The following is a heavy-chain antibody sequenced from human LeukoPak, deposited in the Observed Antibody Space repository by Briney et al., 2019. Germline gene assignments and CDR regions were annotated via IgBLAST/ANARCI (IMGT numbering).Heavy chain of an antibody. CDR2: IYYSGST. CDR1: GGSISSSSYY. D-gene: IGHD2-21*02. CDR3: ARPPLNRGGDCYSYYFDY. J-gene: IGHJ4*02. Sequence: PETLSLTCTVSGGSISSSSYYWGWIRQPPGKGLEWIGSIYYSGSTYYNPSLKSRVTISVDTSKNQFSLKLSSVTAADTAVYYCARPPLNRGGDCYSYYFDYWGQGTLVTVSS. V-gene: IGHV4-39*01.